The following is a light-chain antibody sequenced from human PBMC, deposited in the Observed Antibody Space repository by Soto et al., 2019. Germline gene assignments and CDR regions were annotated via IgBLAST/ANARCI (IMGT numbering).Light chain of an antibody. CDR3: RSFAHRSTLV. CDR1: SGDVGTYNL. Sequence: QSALTQPASVSGSPGQSITISCTGTSGDVGTYNLVSWYQHHPGKAPQLMIYESSKRPSGVSNRFSGSRSGNTASLTISGLQAEDEADYYCRSFAHRSTLVFGGGTKLTVL. J-gene: IGLJ3*02. V-gene: IGLV2-23*01. CDR2: ESS.